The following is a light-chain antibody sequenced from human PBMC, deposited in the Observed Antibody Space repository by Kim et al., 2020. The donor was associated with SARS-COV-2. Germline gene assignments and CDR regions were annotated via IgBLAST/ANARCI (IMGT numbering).Light chain of an antibody. Sequence: VSPGEGVTLSCRASQSVSSNLAWYQQKPGQVPRLLIDGASTRATGIPARFSGSGSGTDFTLTISSLQSEDFAVYYCQQYNKWQRTFGQGTKVDIK. CDR3: QQYNKWQRT. J-gene: IGKJ1*01. V-gene: IGKV3-15*01. CDR2: GAS. CDR1: QSVSSN.